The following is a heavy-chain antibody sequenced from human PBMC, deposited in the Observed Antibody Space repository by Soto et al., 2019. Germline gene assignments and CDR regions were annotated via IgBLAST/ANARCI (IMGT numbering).Heavy chain of an antibody. Sequence: QVQLQESGPGLVKASQTLSLTCTVSGDFISSGAYHWSWVRQLPGKGLEWIGFIQSNGRTQNNPSLQSRLTMSVDTSKNQFSLRLTSVTAADTAVYYCATYVVGAGGTGSWGQGTLVTVSS. CDR1: GDFISSGAYH. D-gene: IGHD6-13*01. CDR2: IQSNGRT. CDR3: ATYVVGAGGTGS. J-gene: IGHJ5*02. V-gene: IGHV4-31*03.